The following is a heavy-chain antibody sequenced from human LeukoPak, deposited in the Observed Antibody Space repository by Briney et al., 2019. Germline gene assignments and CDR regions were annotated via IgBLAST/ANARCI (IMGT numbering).Heavy chain of an antibody. D-gene: IGHD6-19*01. J-gene: IGHJ6*02. Sequence: PGGSLRLSCTASGFTFGDFAMSWFRQAPGKGLEWVSAISGSGGSTYYADSVKGRFTISRDNSKNTLYLQMNSLRAEDTAVYYCAKKGVIAVAGNYYYYGMDVWGQGTTVTVSS. CDR2: ISGSGGST. V-gene: IGHV3-23*01. CDR3: AKKGVIAVAGNYYYYGMDV. CDR1: GFTFGDFA.